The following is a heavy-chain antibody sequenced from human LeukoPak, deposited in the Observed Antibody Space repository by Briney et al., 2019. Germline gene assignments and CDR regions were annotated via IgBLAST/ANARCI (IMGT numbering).Heavy chain of an antibody. J-gene: IGHJ4*02. Sequence: ASVKVSCKASGYTFTSYGISWVRQAPGQGLEWMGWIGAYNGNTNYAQKLQGRVTMTTDTSTSTAYMELRSLRSDDTAVYYCARVKDSSSWYRDRVIADYWGQGTLVTVSS. CDR2: IGAYNGNT. CDR1: GYTFTSYG. V-gene: IGHV1-18*01. D-gene: IGHD6-13*01. CDR3: ARVKDSSSWYRDRVIADY.